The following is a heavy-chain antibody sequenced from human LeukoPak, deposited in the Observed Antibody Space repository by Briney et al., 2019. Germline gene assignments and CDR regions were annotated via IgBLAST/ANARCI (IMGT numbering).Heavy chain of an antibody. CDR2: IYPGDSDT. CDR3: ARRSSGWRTYYFDY. D-gene: IGHD6-19*01. CDR1: GYSFASYW. V-gene: IGHV5-51*01. J-gene: IGHJ4*02. Sequence: GEYLKISCKGSGYSFASYWIGWVRQMHGKGLEWMGIIYPGDSDTRYSPSFQGQVTISADKSISTAYLQWSSLKASDTAMYYCARRSSGWRTYYFDYWGQGTLVTVSS.